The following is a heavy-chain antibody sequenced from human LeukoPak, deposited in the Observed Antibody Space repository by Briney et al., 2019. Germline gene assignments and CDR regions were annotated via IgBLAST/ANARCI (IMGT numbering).Heavy chain of an antibody. CDR3: AREAGSGYYSWFDP. J-gene: IGHJ5*02. V-gene: IGHV4-34*01. CDR1: GGSFGGYY. CDR2: INHSGST. Sequence: PSETLSLTCAVYGGSFGGYYWSWIRQPPGKGLEWIGEINHSGSTNYNPSLKSRVTISVDTSKNQFSLKLSSVTAADTAVYYCAREAGSGYYSWFDPWGQGTLVTVSS. D-gene: IGHD3-3*01.